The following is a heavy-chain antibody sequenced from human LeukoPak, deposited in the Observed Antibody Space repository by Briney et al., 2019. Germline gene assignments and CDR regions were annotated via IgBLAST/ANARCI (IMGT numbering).Heavy chain of an antibody. Sequence: ASVKVSCKASGYTFTGYYMHWVRQAPGQGLEWMGWINPNSGGTNYAQKFQGRVTMTRDTSISTAYMKLSRLRSDDTAVYYCARDITGTTGYWGQGTLVTVSS. CDR1: GYTFTGYY. CDR3: ARDITGTTGY. J-gene: IGHJ4*02. V-gene: IGHV1-2*02. D-gene: IGHD1-7*01. CDR2: INPNSGGT.